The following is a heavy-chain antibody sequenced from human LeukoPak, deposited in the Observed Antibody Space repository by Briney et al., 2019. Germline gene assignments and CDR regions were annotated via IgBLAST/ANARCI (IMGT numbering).Heavy chain of an antibody. CDR3: ARAVMEWSLPRHLYYYYYYYMDV. V-gene: IGHV1-18*01. Sequence: ASVKVSCKASGYSFTSYGLNWVRQAPGQGLEWMGWISAYNGKTFYAEKFQGRVTMTRDTSTNTAYMELRSLGSGDTAVYYCARAVMEWSLPRHLYYYYYYYMDVWGKGTTVTVSS. D-gene: IGHD3-3*01. J-gene: IGHJ6*03. CDR2: ISAYNGKT. CDR1: GYSFTSYG.